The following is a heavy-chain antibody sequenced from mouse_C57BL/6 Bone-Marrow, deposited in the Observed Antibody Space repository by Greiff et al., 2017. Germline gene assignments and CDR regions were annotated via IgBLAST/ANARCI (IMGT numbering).Heavy chain of an antibody. CDR2: IDPSGSYT. CDR1: GYTFTSYW. J-gene: IGHJ2*01. CDR3: AREVTTVVAKDY. Sequence: VQLQQPGAELVKPGASVKLSCKASGYTFTSYWMQWVKQRPGQGLEWIGEIDPSGSYTNYNQKFKGKATLTVDTSSSTAYMQLSSLTSEDSAVYYCAREVTTVVAKDYWGQGTTLTVSS. V-gene: IGHV1-50*01. D-gene: IGHD1-1*01.